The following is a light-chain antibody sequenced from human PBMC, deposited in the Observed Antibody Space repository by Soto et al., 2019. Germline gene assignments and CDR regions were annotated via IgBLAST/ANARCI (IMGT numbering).Light chain of an antibody. CDR2: DAS. V-gene: IGKV1-33*01. J-gene: IGKJ1*01. CDR3: QQYDNLLRT. Sequence: DIQMTQSPSSLSASVGDRVTITCQASQDISNYYNWYQQKPGKAPQLLIYDASNLETGVPSRCSGSGSGTDFTFTISILQPEDIATYYCQQYDNLLRTFGQGTKVEIK. CDR1: QDISNY.